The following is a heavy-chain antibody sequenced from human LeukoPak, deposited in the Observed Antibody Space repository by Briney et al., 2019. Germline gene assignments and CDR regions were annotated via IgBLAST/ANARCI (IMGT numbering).Heavy chain of an antibody. CDR2: IYNRGNT. V-gene: IGHV4-61*09. D-gene: IGHD2-15*01. J-gene: IGHJ4*02. CDR1: GGSISSGSYY. CDR3: ARGRDTVSTPFDY. Sequence: PSQTLSLTCTVSGGSISSGSYYWSWIRQPAGKGLEWIGYIYNRGNTNYNPSLESRVTISVDTSKNQFSLKVNSVTAADTAVYYCARGRDTVSTPFDYWGQGTLVTVSS.